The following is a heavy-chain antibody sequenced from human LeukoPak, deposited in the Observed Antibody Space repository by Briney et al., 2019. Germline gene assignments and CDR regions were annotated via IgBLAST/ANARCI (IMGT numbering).Heavy chain of an antibody. CDR1: GFTFSTYW. D-gene: IGHD3-22*01. Sequence: GGSLRLSCAASGFTFSTYWMLWIRQAPGKGLVWVSRISSDGSTTNYANSVKGRFTISRDNAKNTLYLQMNSLRAEDTAVYYCANAEHYSDSGVDWGQGALVTVSP. CDR3: ANAEHYSDSGVD. CDR2: ISSDGSTT. V-gene: IGHV3-74*01. J-gene: IGHJ4*02.